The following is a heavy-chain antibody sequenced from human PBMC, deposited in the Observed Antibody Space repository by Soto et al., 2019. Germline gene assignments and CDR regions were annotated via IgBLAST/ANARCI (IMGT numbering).Heavy chain of an antibody. V-gene: IGHV4-4*07. CDR1: GGSISSYY. CDR2: IYTSGST. CDR3: ARDYCSGGSCYLKN. D-gene: IGHD2-15*01. Sequence: PSETLSLTCTVSGGSISSYYWSWIRQPAGKGLEWIGRIYTSGSTNYNPSLKSRVTMSVDTSKNQFSLKLSSVTAADTAVYYCARDYCSGGSCYLKNWGQGTLVTVSS. J-gene: IGHJ4*02.